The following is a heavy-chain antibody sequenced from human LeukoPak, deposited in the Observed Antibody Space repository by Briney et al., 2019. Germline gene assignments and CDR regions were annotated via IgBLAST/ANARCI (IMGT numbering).Heavy chain of an antibody. Sequence: PSETLSLTCTVSGGSISSYYWSWIRQPAGKGLEWIGRIYTSGSTNYNPSFKSRATISEDTSKNQFSLKLTSVTAADTAVYYCTRDLTQYYDVWSGSHGFDLWGQGTMVIVSS. J-gene: IGHJ3*01. CDR1: GGSISSYY. D-gene: IGHD3-3*01. CDR3: TRDLTQYYDVWSGSHGFDL. V-gene: IGHV4-4*07. CDR2: IYTSGST.